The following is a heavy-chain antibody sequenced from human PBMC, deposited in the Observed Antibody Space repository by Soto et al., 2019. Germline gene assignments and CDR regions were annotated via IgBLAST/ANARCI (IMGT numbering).Heavy chain of an antibody. V-gene: IGHV3-30*18. CDR1: GFTFSSYG. Sequence: GGSLRLSCAASGFTFSSYGMHWVRQAPGKGLEWVAVISYDGSNKYYADSVKGRFTISRDNSKNTLYLQMNSLRAEDTAVYYCAKDPASGGWERQDYWGQGTLVTVSS. CDR3: AKDPASGGWERQDY. CDR2: ISYDGSNK. D-gene: IGHD1-26*01. J-gene: IGHJ4*02.